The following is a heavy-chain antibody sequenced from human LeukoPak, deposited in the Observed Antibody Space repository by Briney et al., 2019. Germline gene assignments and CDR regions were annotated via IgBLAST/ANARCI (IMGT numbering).Heavy chain of an antibody. CDR2: ISYDGSNK. D-gene: IGHD3-22*01. CDR3: AKELSDYDSSGYYSPPDY. V-gene: IGHV3-30*18. J-gene: IGHJ4*02. CDR1: GFTLGSYG. Sequence: GGSLRLSCAASGFTLGSYGMHWVRQAPGKGLEWVAVISYDGSNKYYADSVKGRFTISRDNSKNTLYLQMNSLRAEDTAVYYCAKELSDYDSSGYYSPPDYWGQGTLVTVSS.